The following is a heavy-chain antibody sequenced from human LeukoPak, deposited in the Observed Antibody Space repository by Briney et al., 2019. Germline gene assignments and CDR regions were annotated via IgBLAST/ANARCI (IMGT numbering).Heavy chain of an antibody. CDR1: GGSFSGYY. V-gene: IGHV4-34*01. CDR3: ARERGYYGSGSYKWFDP. D-gene: IGHD3-10*01. CDR2: INHSGST. J-gene: IGHJ5*02. Sequence: SETLSLTCAVYGGSFSGYYWSWIRQPPGKGLEWIGEINHSGSTNYNPSLKSRVTISVDTSKNQCSLKLSSVTAADTAVYYCARERGYYGSGSYKWFDPWGRGTLVTVSS.